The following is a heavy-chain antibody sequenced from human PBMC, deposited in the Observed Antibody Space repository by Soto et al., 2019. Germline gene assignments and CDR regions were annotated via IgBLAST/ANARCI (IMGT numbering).Heavy chain of an antibody. D-gene: IGHD3-10*01. CDR2: ISNDGSDD. Sequence: GGSLRLSCAASGFTFITYGMHWVRQAPGKGLEWVALISNDGSDDHYADSVKGRFAISRDNSKNTLYLQMNSLRAEDTAVYYCAKGYGHTAPFAYWGQGNLVTVSS. J-gene: IGHJ4*02. V-gene: IGHV3-30*18. CDR1: GFTFITYG. CDR3: AKGYGHTAPFAY.